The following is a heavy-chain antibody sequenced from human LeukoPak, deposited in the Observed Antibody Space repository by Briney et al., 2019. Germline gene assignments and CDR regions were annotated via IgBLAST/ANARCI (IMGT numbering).Heavy chain of an antibody. CDR2: IYYSGST. V-gene: IGHV4-30-2*03. CDR3: ARNSGGKPYYPDY. CDR1: GGSISSGGYY. J-gene: IGHJ4*02. Sequence: TSQTLSLTCTVSGGSISSGGYYWSWIRQPPGKGLEWIGSIYYSGSTYYNPSLKSRVTISVDTSKNQFSLKLSSVTAADTAVYYCARNSGGKPYYPDYWGQGTLVTVSS. D-gene: IGHD4-23*01.